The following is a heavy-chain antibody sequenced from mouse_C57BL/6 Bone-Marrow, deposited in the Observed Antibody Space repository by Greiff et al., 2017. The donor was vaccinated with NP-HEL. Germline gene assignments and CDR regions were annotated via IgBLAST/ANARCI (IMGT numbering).Heavy chain of an antibody. CDR1: GYTFTSYT. J-gene: IGHJ2*01. Sequence: VKVVESGAELARPGASVKMSCKASGYTFTSYTMHWVKQRPGQGLEWIGYINPSSGYTKYNQKFKDKATLTADKSSSTAYMQLSSLTSEDSAVYYCARSGQLRLQDYWGQGTTLTVSS. V-gene: IGHV1-4*01. CDR3: ARSGQLRLQDY. D-gene: IGHD3-2*02. CDR2: INPSSGYT.